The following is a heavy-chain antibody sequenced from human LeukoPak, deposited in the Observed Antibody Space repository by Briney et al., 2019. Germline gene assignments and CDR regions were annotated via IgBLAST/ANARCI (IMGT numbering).Heavy chain of an antibody. J-gene: IGHJ6*02. CDR1: GGSISSGSYY. CDR3: ARGGRAAARAYYGMDV. CDR2: IYTSGST. Sequence: SETLSLTCTVSGGSISSGSYYWSWIRQPAGKGLEWIGRIYTSGSTNYNLSLKSRVTISVDTSKNQFSLKLSSVTAADTAVYYCARGGRAAARAYYGMDVWGQGTTVTVSS. V-gene: IGHV4-61*02. D-gene: IGHD6-13*01.